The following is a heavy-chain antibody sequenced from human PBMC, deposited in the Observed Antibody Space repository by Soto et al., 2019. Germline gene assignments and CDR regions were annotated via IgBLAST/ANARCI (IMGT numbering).Heavy chain of an antibody. CDR2: IIPIFGTA. V-gene: IGHV1-69*06. J-gene: IGHJ4*02. Sequence: GASVKVSCKASGGTFSSYAISWVRQAPGQGLEWMGGIIPIFGTANYAQKFQGGVTITADKSTSTAYMELSSLRSEDTAVYYCARGYYYGSGSYYPFDYWGQGTLVTVSS. CDR3: ARGYYYGSGSYYPFDY. D-gene: IGHD3-10*01. CDR1: GGTFSSYA.